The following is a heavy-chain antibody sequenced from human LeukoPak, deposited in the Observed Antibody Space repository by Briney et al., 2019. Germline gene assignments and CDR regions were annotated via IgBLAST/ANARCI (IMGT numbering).Heavy chain of an antibody. D-gene: IGHD4-17*01. CDR1: GYTFTGYY. J-gene: IGHJ4*02. CDR3: ARDPATVVDY. V-gene: IGHV1-18*04. CDR2: ISAYNGNT. Sequence: GASVKVSCKASGYTFTGYYMHWVRQAPGQGLEWMGWISAYNGNTNYAQKLQGRVTMTTDTSTSTAYMELRSLRSDDTAVYYCARDPATVVDYWGQGTLVTVSS.